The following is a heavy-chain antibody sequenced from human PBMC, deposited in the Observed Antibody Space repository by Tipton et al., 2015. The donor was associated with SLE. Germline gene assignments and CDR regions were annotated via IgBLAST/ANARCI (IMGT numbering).Heavy chain of an antibody. Sequence: GSLRLSCVGSGFSFRSSWMSWVRQAPGKGLEWVAYIDQDGSAQSYVDPVKGRFTVSRDNAKNSLFLQMNSLRAEDTALYYCARLRRGPWNFDSWGPGILVTVSS. D-gene: IGHD1-1*01. V-gene: IGHV3-7*01. CDR2: IDQDGSAQ. CDR1: GFSFRSSW. J-gene: IGHJ4*02. CDR3: ARLRRGPWNFDS.